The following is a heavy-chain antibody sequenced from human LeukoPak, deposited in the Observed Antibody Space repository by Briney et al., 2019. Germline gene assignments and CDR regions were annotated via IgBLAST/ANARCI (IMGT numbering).Heavy chain of an antibody. J-gene: IGHJ6*02. V-gene: IGHV3-23*01. CDR1: GFTFSSYW. Sequence: GGPLRLSCAASGFTFSSYWMNWARQAPGKGLEWVSAISGSGGSTYYADSVKGRFTISRDNSKNTLYLQMNSLRAEDTAVYYCARRANYDFWSGYYIYYYYYGMDVWGQGTTVTVSS. CDR3: ARRANYDFWSGYYIYYYYYGMDV. CDR2: ISGSGGST. D-gene: IGHD3-3*01.